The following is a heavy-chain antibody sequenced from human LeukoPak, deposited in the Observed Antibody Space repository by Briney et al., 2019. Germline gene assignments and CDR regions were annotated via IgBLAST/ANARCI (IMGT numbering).Heavy chain of an antibody. CDR1: GGSISSSSYY. CDR3: ARLDPVLLWFGDFDY. D-gene: IGHD3-10*01. V-gene: IGHV4-39*01. J-gene: IGHJ4*02. CDR2: IYYSGST. Sequence: SETLSLTCTVSGGSISSSSYYWGWIRQPPGKGLEWIGSIYYSGSTYYNPSLKSRVTISVDTSKNQFSLKLSSVTAADTAVYYCARLDPVLLWFGDFDYWGQGTLVTVSS.